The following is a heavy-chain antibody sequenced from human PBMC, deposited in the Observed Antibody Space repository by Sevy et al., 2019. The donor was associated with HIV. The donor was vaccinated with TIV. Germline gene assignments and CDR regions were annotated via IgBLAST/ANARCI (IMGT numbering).Heavy chain of an antibody. CDR2: IHYSGST. Sequence: SETLSLTWTVSGGSVSSGSYFWSWIRQPPGKGLEWIWYIHYSGSTNYNPSLKSRVTITVDTSKNQFSLNLSSVTAADTAVYYCARDSGTYPYYFDYWGQGTLVTVSS. D-gene: IGHD1-26*01. J-gene: IGHJ4*02. CDR3: ARDSGTYPYYFDY. V-gene: IGHV4-61*01. CDR1: GGSVSSGSYF.